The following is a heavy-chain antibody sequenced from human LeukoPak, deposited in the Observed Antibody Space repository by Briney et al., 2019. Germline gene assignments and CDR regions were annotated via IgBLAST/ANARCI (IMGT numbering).Heavy chain of an antibody. CDR2: ISGSGGST. CDR1: GFTFRSYA. D-gene: IGHD3-10*01. CDR3: ATLWFGELGLY. Sequence: GGSLRLSCPASGFTFRSYAMSWVRQAPGKGLEWVSAISGSGGSTYYADSVKGRFTISRDNSKNTLSLQMNSLRAEDTAVCYCATLWFGELGLYWGQGTLVSVSS. V-gene: IGHV3-23*01. J-gene: IGHJ4*02.